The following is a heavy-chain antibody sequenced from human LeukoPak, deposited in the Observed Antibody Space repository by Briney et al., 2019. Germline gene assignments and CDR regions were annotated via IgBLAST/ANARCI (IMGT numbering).Heavy chain of an antibody. CDR2: ISSSYNYT. V-gene: IGHV3-21*01. D-gene: IGHD2-21*02. CDR3: ARADGGDIDY. CDR1: GFTFSDYS. J-gene: IGHJ4*02. Sequence: GGSLRLSCAASGFTFSDYSMNWVRQAPGKGLEWVSSISSSYNYTYYAESLKGRLTISRDNAKNALYLQMSSLRAEDTAVCYCARADGGDIDYWGQGTLVTVSS.